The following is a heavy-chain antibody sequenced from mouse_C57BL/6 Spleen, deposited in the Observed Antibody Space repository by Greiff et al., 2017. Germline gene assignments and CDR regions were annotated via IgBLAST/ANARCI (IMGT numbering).Heavy chain of an antibody. Sequence: VQLQQPGTELVKPGASVKLSCKASGYTFPSYWMHWVKQRPGQGLEWIGNINPSNGGTNYNEKFKSKATLTVDKSSSTAYVQLSSLTSEDSAVYYCAREPIYDGYYDAMDYWGQGTSVTVSS. J-gene: IGHJ4*01. CDR2: INPSNGGT. D-gene: IGHD2-3*01. V-gene: IGHV1-53*01. CDR1: GYTFPSYW. CDR3: AREPIYDGYYDAMDY.